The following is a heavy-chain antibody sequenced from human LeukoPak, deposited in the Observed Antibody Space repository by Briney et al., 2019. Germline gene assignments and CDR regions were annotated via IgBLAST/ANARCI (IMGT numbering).Heavy chain of an antibody. D-gene: IGHD6-6*01. CDR3: ARDWGVSARPGYMDV. Sequence: SETLSLTCTVSGGSISRSSYYWGWIRQPPGKGLEWIGSIYYSGSTYYNPSLKSRVTISVDTSKNQFSLKLSSVTAADTAVYYCARDWGVSARPGYMDVWGKGTTVTVSS. CDR1: GGSISRSSYY. V-gene: IGHV4-39*07. J-gene: IGHJ6*03. CDR2: IYYSGST.